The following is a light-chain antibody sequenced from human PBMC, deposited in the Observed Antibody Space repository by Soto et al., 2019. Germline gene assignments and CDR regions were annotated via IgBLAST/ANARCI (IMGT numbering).Light chain of an antibody. CDR2: AAS. Sequence: DIQMTQSPSSLSASVGDRVTITCRASQNIFSYLSWYQHKPGKAPELLIYAASSLQSGVPSRFSGSGSGTDFALTISSLQPEDCATFYCQQSYSVPHTFGQGTKLEI. J-gene: IGKJ2*01. V-gene: IGKV1-39*01. CDR1: QNIFSY. CDR3: QQSYSVPHT.